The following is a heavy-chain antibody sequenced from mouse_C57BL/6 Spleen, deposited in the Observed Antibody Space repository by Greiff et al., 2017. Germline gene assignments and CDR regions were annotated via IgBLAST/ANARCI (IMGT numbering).Heavy chain of an antibody. CDR2: IVPGGGSP. D-gene: IGHD1-1*01. CDR3: ARDYYGSRGYFDY. CDR1: GYTFTGYW. Sequence: QVQLQQSGAELMKPGASVKLSCKATGYTFTGYWIEWVKQRPGHGLEWIGEIVPGGGSPNYNEKFKGKATFTGDTSSNTAYMQLSSLTTEDSAIYDCARDYYGSRGYFDYWGQGTTLTVSS. J-gene: IGHJ2*01. V-gene: IGHV1-9*01.